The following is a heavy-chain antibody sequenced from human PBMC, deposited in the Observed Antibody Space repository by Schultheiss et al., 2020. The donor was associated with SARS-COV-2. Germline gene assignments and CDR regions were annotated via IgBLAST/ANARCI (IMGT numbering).Heavy chain of an antibody. CDR3: RPESTENWFDP. J-gene: IGHJ5*02. CDR1: GGSISSSNW. V-gene: IGHV4-4*02. Sequence: SETLSLTCAVSGGSISSSNWWSWVRQPPGKGLEWIGEIYHSGSTNYNPSLKSRVTISVDTSKNQFSLKLSSVTAADTAVYYCRPESTENWFDPWGQGTLVTVSS. D-gene: IGHD2-2*01. CDR2: IYHSGST.